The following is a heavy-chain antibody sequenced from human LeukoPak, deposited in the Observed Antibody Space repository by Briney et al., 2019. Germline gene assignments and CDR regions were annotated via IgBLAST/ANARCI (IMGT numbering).Heavy chain of an antibody. Sequence: SQTLSLTCAFCGHSICRNCRTWNWIRQSPSRGLEWLGRTYYTSKWNNDYAVSVKSRIIINPDTSKNQVSLQLNSVTPEDTAVYYCVRDGLWDIWGQGTLVTVSS. CDR3: VRDGLWDI. V-gene: IGHV6-1*01. D-gene: IGHD5-12*01. CDR1: GHSICRNCRT. J-gene: IGHJ4*02. CDR2: TYYTSKWNN.